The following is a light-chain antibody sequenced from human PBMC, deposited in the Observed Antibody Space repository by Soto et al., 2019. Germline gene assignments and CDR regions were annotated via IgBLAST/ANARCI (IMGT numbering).Light chain of an antibody. CDR3: AAWDDSLTGWV. CDR2: SNN. J-gene: IGLJ3*02. Sequence: QSVLTQPPSASGTPGQRVTTSCSGSSSNIGSTPVSWYQQLPGTAPTLLIYSNNQRPSGVPDRFSGSKSGTSASLAISGLQSEDEADYYCAAWDDSLTGWVFGGGTKLTVL. CDR1: SSNIGSTP. V-gene: IGLV1-44*01.